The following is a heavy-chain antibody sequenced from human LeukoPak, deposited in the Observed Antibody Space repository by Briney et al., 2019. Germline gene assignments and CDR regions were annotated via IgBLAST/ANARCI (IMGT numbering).Heavy chain of an antibody. V-gene: IGHV1-69*04. J-gene: IGHJ4*02. D-gene: IGHD1-26*01. Sequence: SVKVSCKASGDNFSSYVITWVRQAPGQGLEWMGRIIPTFDVANFAQKFKGRVTITADKSTNTAHLELSSLRSEDTAVYYCAGVIVGAPFDYWGQGTLVTVSS. CDR3: AGVIVGAPFDY. CDR2: IIPTFDVA. CDR1: GDNFSSYV.